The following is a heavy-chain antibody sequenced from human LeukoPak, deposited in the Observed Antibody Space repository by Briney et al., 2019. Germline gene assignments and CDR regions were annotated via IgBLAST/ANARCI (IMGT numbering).Heavy chain of an antibody. D-gene: IGHD6-19*01. J-gene: IGHJ4*02. V-gene: IGHV6-1*01. CDR1: GDSVSSNNGA. CDR2: TYYRSKWYN. CDR3: ARDFGNSGWYTFDY. Sequence: SQTFSLTCAISGDSVSSNNGAWNWIRQSPSRGLEWLGRTYYRSKWYNDYAESMKGRITINPDTSKNQFSLQLSSVTSDDTAVYYCARDFGNSGWYTFDYWGQGSLVTVSS.